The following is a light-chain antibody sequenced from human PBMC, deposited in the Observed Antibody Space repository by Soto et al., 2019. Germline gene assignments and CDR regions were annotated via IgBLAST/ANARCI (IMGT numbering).Light chain of an antibody. CDR3: MRSVQPPIT. Sequence: DIQMTQSPSTLSGSVGDRVTITCRASQTISSWLAWYQQKPGKAPKLLIYKASTLKSGVPSRFSGSGSGTDFTLKISRVEAEDVGVYYCMRSVQPPITFGQGTRLEI. V-gene: IGKV1-5*03. CDR1: QTISSW. J-gene: IGKJ5*01. CDR2: KAS.